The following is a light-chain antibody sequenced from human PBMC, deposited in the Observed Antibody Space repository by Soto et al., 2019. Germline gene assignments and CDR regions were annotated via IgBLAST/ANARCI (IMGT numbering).Light chain of an antibody. CDR3: QQYNSYSWT. V-gene: IGKV1-5*01. Sequence: DTQMTQSPSTLCASVGARVTITCRASQSISSWLAWYQPTAGKAPTLLIYDASSLESGVPSRFRGSGSGTEFTLTISRLQPDDFETYYCQQYNSYSWTFGQGTKVDIK. CDR1: QSISSW. J-gene: IGKJ1*01. CDR2: DAS.